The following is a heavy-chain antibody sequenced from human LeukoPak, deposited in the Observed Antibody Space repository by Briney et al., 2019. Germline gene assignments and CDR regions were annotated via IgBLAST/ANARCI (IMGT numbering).Heavy chain of an antibody. D-gene: IGHD2-2*01. Sequence: ASVKVSCKVSGYTLTELSMHWVRQAPGKGLEWMGGFDPEDGETIYAQKFQGRVTMTEDTSTDTAYMELSSLRSEDTAVYYCASYCSSTSCYRKGSYYYMDVWGKGTTVTVSS. CDR3: ASYCSSTSCYRKGSYYYMDV. J-gene: IGHJ6*03. CDR2: FDPEDGET. V-gene: IGHV1-24*01. CDR1: GYTLTELS.